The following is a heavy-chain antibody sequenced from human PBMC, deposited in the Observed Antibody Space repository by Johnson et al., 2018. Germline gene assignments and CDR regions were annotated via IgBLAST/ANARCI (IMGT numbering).Heavy chain of an antibody. CDR1: GFTFSNAW. J-gene: IGHJ3*02. Sequence: VQLQESGGGLVKPGGSXRLSCAASGFTFSNAWMNWVRQAPGKGLEWVGRIKSKTDGGTTDYAAPVKGRFTISRDDSKNTLYLQMNSLKTEDTAVYYCTAGVYYYDSSGYSDAFDIWGQGTMVTVSS. D-gene: IGHD3-22*01. V-gene: IGHV3-15*07. CDR3: TAGVYYYDSSGYSDAFDI. CDR2: IKSKTDGGTT.